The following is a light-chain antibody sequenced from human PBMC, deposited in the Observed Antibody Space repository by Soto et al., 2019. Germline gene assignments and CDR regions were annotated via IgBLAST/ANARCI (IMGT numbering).Light chain of an antibody. CDR3: AAWDDNLSGLYV. V-gene: IGLV1-47*01. J-gene: IGLJ1*01. CDR1: ASTIGRNY. CDR2: RNS. Sequence: SVLTKSPSASGTPGQRGTISCSGRASTIGRNYVYWYQQLPGTAPNLLIYRNSQRPSGVPDRFSGSKSGTSASLAISGLLSEDEADYYCAAWDDNLSGLYVFGAGTKVTVL.